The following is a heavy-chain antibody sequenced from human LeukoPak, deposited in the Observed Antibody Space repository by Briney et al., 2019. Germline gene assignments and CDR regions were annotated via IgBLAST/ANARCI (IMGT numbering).Heavy chain of an antibody. CDR1: GGSISSGDYY. J-gene: IGHJ4*02. CDR3: ARGYSYGSNHDHFDY. D-gene: IGHD5-18*01. V-gene: IGHV4-30-4*08. CDR2: IYYSGST. Sequence: SQTLSLTCTVSGGSISSGDYYWSWIRQPPGKGMEWIGYIYYSGSTYYNPSLKSRVTISVDTSKNQFSLKLSSVTAADTAVYYCARGYSYGSNHDHFDYWGQGTLVTVSS.